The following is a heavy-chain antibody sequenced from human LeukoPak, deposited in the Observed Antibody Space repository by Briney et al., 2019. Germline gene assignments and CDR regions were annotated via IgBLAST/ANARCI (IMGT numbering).Heavy chain of an antibody. D-gene: IGHD6-13*01. CDR3: ARVSSSWLGLFDC. CDR1: GGSISSYY. Sequence: PSETLSLTCSVSGGSISSYYWSWIRQPPGKGLEWIGYIYYSGSTNYNPSLKSRVTISVDTSKDQLSLKLTSVTAADTAVYCCARVSSSWLGLFDCWGQGTLVTVSS. CDR2: IYYSGST. V-gene: IGHV4-59*01. J-gene: IGHJ4*02.